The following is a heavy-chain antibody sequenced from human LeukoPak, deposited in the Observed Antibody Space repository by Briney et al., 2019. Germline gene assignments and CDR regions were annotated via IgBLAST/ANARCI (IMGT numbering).Heavy chain of an antibody. CDR2: IRSKAYGGTT. J-gene: IGHJ4*02. D-gene: IGHD3-16*01. CDR1: GFTFGDYA. CDR3: TRESTPLWGALFDY. V-gene: IGHV3-49*03. Sequence: GGSLRLSCTASGFTFGDYAMSWFRQAPGKGLEWVGFIRSKAYGGTTEYAASVKGRFTISRDDSKSIAYLQMNSLKTEDTAVYYCTRESTPLWGALFDYWAREPWSPSPQ.